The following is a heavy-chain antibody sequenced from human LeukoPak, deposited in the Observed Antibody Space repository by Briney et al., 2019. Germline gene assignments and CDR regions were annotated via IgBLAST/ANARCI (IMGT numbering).Heavy chain of an antibody. CDR1: GGTFSSYA. J-gene: IGHJ4*02. CDR3: AREEDGGATKEVRRIGPVRRFDY. CDR2: IIPIFGTA. V-gene: IGHV1-69*13. Sequence: GASVKVSCKASGGTFSSYAISWVRQAPGQGLEWVGGIIPIFGTANYAQKFQGRVTITADESTSTAYMELSSLRSEDTAVYYCAREEDGGATKEVRRIGPVRRFDYWGQGTLVTVSS. D-gene: IGHD1-26*01.